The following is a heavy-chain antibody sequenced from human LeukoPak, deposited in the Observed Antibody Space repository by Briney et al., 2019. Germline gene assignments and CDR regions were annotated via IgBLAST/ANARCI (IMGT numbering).Heavy chain of an antibody. V-gene: IGHV4-59*08. D-gene: IGHD4-11*01. Sequence: PSETLSLTCTVSGGSISSYYWSLIRQPPGKGLARIGYIYYNGGTNYNPSLKSRVTISVETSKNQFSLKVNPLTAANTAVYYLARYKDYTDAFDIWGQGTMVTVSS. CDR1: GGSISSYY. CDR2: IYYNGGT. J-gene: IGHJ3*02. CDR3: ARYKDYTDAFDI.